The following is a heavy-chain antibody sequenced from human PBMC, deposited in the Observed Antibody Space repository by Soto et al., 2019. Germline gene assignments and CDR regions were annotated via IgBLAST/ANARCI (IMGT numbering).Heavy chain of an antibody. V-gene: IGHV1-18*01. CDR2: ISPYSGNT. CDR3: AMVDNYVTPTPQDV. CDR1: GYIFVNYG. J-gene: IGHJ6*02. Sequence: QVQLVQSGDEVRKPGSSVKVSCKASGYIFVNYGIAWVRQAPGQGLEWMGWISPYSGNTHDASKVQGRLTMTTDTYTSPAYTDVGSLTSDDRDVYYCAMVDNYVTPTPQDVWGQGTTVTVSS. D-gene: IGHD3-16*01.